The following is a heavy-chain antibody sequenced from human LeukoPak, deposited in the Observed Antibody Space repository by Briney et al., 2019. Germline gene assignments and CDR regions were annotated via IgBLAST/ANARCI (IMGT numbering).Heavy chain of an antibody. CDR1: GGSISSSIYY. Sequence: SETLSLTCSVSGGSISSSIYYWGWIRQPPGMGLEWIGSIYYSGSTYYNPSLKSRVTISVDTSKSQFSLNLSSVTAADTAVYYCARQDYSNYVAYFDYWGQGTLVTVSS. J-gene: IGHJ4*02. CDR3: ARQDYSNYVAYFDY. CDR2: IYYSGST. V-gene: IGHV4-39*01. D-gene: IGHD4-11*01.